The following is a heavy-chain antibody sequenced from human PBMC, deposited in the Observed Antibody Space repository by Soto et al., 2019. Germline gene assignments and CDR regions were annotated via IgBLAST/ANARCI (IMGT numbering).Heavy chain of an antibody. V-gene: IGHV3-53*01. J-gene: IGHJ4*02. CDR3: ARVQWEQTYGLDH. D-gene: IGHD1-26*01. Sequence: GGSLRLSCAASGFTVSSNYMSWVRQAPGKGLEWVSVIYSGGSTYYADSVKGRFTISRDNSKNTLYLQMNSLRAEDTAVYYCARVQWEQTYGLDHWGQGTLVTVSS. CDR2: IYSGGST. CDR1: GFTVSSNY.